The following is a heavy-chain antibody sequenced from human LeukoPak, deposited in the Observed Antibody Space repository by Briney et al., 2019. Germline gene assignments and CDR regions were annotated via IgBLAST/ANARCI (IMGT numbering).Heavy chain of an antibody. D-gene: IGHD5-12*01. CDR2: IKQDGSEK. Sequence: SGGSLRLSCAASGFTFSSYWMSWVRQAPGKGLEWVANIKQDGSEKYYVDSVKGRFTISRDNAKNSLYLQMNSLRAEDTAVYYCARELKSGYSGTYYYDYIDVWGKGTTVTVSS. CDR3: ARELKSGYSGTYYYDYIDV. V-gene: IGHV3-7*01. J-gene: IGHJ6*03. CDR1: GFTFSSYW.